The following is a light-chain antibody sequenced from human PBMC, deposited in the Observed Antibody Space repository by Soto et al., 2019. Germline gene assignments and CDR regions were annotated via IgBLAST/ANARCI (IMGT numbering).Light chain of an antibody. Sequence: DIQMTQSPSSLSASVGDRVTITCRASQSISSYLNWYQQKPMKAPKLLIYAASSLQSGVPSRFSGSGSGTDFTLTISSLQPEDFATYYCQQSYSTPFGPGTKVDIK. V-gene: IGKV1-39*01. CDR1: QSISSY. CDR3: QQSYSTP. J-gene: IGKJ3*01. CDR2: AAS.